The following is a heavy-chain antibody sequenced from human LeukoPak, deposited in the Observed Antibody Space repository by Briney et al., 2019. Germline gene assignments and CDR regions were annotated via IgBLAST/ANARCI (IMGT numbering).Heavy chain of an antibody. V-gene: IGHV3-23*01. D-gene: IGHD4-17*01. CDR2: TSGSGGYT. J-gene: IGHJ4*02. CDR1: GFTFSSYA. Sequence: PGGSLRLSCAASGFTFSSYAMSWVRQAPGKGLEWVSGTSGSGGYTYYADSVKGRFTISRDNSKNTLYLQMNSLRAEDTAVYYCAKGGGFYGDYAFDYWGQGTLVTVSS. CDR3: AKGGGFYGDYAFDY.